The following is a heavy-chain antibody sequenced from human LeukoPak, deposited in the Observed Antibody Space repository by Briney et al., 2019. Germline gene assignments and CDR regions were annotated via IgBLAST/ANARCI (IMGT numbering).Heavy chain of an antibody. V-gene: IGHV3-21*01. Sequence: GGSLRLSCAASGFTFSSYSMNWVRQAPGKGLEWVSSISSSSSYIYYADSVKGRFTISRDNAKNSLYLQMNSLRAEDTAVYYCARAHYYDSSGYSNFDYWGQGTLVTVSS. D-gene: IGHD3-22*01. CDR2: ISSSSSYI. J-gene: IGHJ4*02. CDR3: ARAHYYDSSGYSNFDY. CDR1: GFTFSSYS.